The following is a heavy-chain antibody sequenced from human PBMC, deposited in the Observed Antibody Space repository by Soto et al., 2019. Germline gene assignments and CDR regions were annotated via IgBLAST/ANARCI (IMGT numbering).Heavy chain of an antibody. CDR2: IDPSDSYA. CDR1: GYSFTTYW. Sequence: EVQLVQSGAEVKKSGESLRISCKGSGYSFTTYWITWVRQMPGKGLEWMGRIDPSDSYANYSPSFQGHVTISVARSVSTAYLQWSSLKASDTAMYYCARLSRDSTGHYKLDYWGQGTLVTVSP. CDR3: ARLSRDSTGHYKLDY. D-gene: IGHD3-22*01. J-gene: IGHJ4*01. V-gene: IGHV5-10-1*01.